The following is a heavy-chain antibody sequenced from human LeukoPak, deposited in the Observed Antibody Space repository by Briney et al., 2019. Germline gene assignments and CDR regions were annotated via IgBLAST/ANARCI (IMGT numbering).Heavy chain of an antibody. D-gene: IGHD2-15*01. J-gene: IGHJ5*02. CDR2: IYYSGST. CDR1: GASISSRYHY. CDR3: ASRSLGYCNGAGCLNWFDP. Sequence: PSETLSLTCTVSGASISSRYHYWGWIRQPPGKGLEWIGAIYYSGSTYNPSLESRVTISEDTSNNQFSLRLSSVTASDTAVYYCASRSLGYCNGAGCLNWFDPWGQGTLVTVSS. V-gene: IGHV4-39*01.